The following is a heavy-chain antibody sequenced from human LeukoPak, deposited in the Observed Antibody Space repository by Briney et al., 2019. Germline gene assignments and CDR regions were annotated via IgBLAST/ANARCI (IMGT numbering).Heavy chain of an antibody. CDR1: GFTFSTYG. CDR3: ARGGYYNILTNFRCRISGLDF. V-gene: IGHV3-30*02. CDR2: IRYDGNNK. J-gene: IGHJ4*02. D-gene: IGHD3-9*01. Sequence: GGSLRLSCAASGFTFSTYGMHWVRQAPGKGLEWVSFIRYDGNNKYYGDSVKGRFTISRDNSKNTLYLQMNSLRAEDTAVYHCARGGYYNILTNFRCRISGLDFWGPGTLVTVSS.